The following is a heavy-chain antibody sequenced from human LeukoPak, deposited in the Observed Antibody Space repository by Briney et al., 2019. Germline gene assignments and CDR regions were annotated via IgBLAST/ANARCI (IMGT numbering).Heavy chain of an antibody. D-gene: IGHD6-13*01. CDR2: IIPILGIA. V-gene: IGHV1-69*04. J-gene: IGHJ6*02. CDR1: GGTFSSYA. CDR3: ARDRKVSSSSWKYYYGMDV. Sequence: ASVKVSCKASGGTFSSYAISWVRQAPGQGLEWMGRIIPILGIANYAQKFQGRVTITADKSTSTAYMELSSLRSEDTAVYYCARDRKVSSSSWKYYYGMDVWGQGTTVTVSS.